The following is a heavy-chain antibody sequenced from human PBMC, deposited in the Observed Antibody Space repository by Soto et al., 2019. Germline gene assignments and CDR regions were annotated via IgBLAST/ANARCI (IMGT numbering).Heavy chain of an antibody. Sequence: QVQLVESGGGVVQPGRSLRLSCAASGFMFTNHGMHWVRQAPGKGLEWVAVIWSDGNKRNYAESVKGRFTVSRDTSKNTLYLQMNNLRADDTAVYYCVRVDTWSDEDSDYWGQGTLVTVSS. CDR1: GFMFTNHG. V-gene: IGHV3-33*01. J-gene: IGHJ4*02. D-gene: IGHD1-1*01. CDR2: IWSDGNKR. CDR3: VRVDTWSDEDSDY.